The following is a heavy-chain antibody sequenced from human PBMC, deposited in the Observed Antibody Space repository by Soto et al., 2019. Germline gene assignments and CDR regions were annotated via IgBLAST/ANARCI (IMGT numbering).Heavy chain of an antibody. V-gene: IGHV4-59*01. J-gene: IGHJ3*02. CDR3: ARPMSGHDAFDI. CDR2: IYYSGST. CDR1: GGSISSYY. D-gene: IGHD3-22*01. Sequence: SETLSLTCTVSGGSISSYYWSWIRQPPGKGLEWIGYIYYSGSTNYNPSLKSRVTISVDTSKNQFSLKLSSVTAADTAVYYCARPMSGHDAFDIWGQGTMVTVSS.